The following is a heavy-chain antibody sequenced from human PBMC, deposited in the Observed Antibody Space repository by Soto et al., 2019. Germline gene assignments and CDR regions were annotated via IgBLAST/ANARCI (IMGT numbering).Heavy chain of an antibody. CDR2: IYYSGST. CDR3: ASGGELLNTYYYGMDV. D-gene: IGHD3-10*01. V-gene: IGHV4-39*01. J-gene: IGHJ6*02. CDR1: GGSISSSSYY. Sequence: SETLSLTCTVSGGSISSSSYYWGWIRQPPGKGLEWIGSIYYSGSTYYNPSLKSRVTISVDTSKNQFSLKLSSVTAADTAVYYCASGGELLNTYYYGMDVWGQGTTVTVSS.